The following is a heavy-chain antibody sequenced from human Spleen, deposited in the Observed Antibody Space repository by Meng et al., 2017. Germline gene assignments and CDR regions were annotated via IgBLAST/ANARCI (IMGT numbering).Heavy chain of an antibody. CDR2: INSDGSSI. J-gene: IGHJ3*02. Sequence: GESLKISCAASGFTFRSYWMHWVRQAPGKGLMWVSRINSDGSSITYADFVKGRFTISRDNVKNTLYLQMNSLRAEDTALYYCAKVSSADEGYYYDSSGYYLAAFDIWGQGTMVTVSS. CDR1: GFTFRSYW. CDR3: AKVSSADEGYYYDSSGYYLAAFDI. V-gene: IGHV3-74*01. D-gene: IGHD3-22*01.